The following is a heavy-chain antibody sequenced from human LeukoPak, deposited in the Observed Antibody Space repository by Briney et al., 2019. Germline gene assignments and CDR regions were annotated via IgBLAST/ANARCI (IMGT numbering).Heavy chain of an antibody. V-gene: IGHV1-18*01. CDR3: ARERWETGELADY. Sequence: GASVKVSCTASGYTFTSYGISWVRQAPGQGLEWMGWISAYNGNTNYAQKLQGRVTMTTDTSTSTAHMELRSLRSDDTAVYYCARERWETGELADYWGQGTLVTVSS. CDR2: ISAYNGNT. CDR1: GYTFTSYG. J-gene: IGHJ4*02. D-gene: IGHD3-10*01.